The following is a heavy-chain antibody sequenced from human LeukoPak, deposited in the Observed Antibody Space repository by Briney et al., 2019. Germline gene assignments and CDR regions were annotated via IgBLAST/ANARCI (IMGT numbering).Heavy chain of an antibody. CDR1: GYTFTSYD. J-gene: IGHJ4*02. CDR3: ARMSVWWLRRETLKNS. V-gene: IGHV1-8*01. D-gene: IGHD5-12*01. Sequence: ASVKVSCKASGYTFTSYDINWVRQATGQGLEWMGWMNPNSGNTGYAQKFQGRVTMTRNTSISTAYMELSSLRSEDTAVYYWARMSVWWLRRETLKNSWAQGTLVTVSS. CDR2: MNPNSGNT.